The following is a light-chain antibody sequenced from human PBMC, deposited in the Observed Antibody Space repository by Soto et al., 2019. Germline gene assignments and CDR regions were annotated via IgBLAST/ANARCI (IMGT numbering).Light chain of an antibody. CDR2: TAS. Sequence: DIQMTQSPSTLSASVGDRVTITCRASQTISSWLAWYQQKPGKAPKLMIYTASSLESGVPSRFSGSGSGTEFTLTISSLQPDDFAAYYCQQYEIAPITFGQGTRLEIK. V-gene: IGKV1-5*03. CDR3: QQYEIAPIT. CDR1: QTISSW. J-gene: IGKJ5*01.